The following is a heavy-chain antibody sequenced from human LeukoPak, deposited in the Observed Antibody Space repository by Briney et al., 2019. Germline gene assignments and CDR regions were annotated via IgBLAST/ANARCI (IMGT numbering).Heavy chain of an antibody. CDR1: GLSVSSNY. J-gene: IGHJ5*02. D-gene: IGHD3-10*01. Sequence: GGSLRLSCVASGLSVSSNYMSWVRQAPGKGLEWVSVIYRDGSSYYAESVKGRFTISRDNSKNTLCIQMNSLRAEDTAVYSCAKNGEVLSWFDPWGQGTLVTVSS. CDR3: AKNGEVLSWFDP. V-gene: IGHV3-66*01. CDR2: IYRDGSS.